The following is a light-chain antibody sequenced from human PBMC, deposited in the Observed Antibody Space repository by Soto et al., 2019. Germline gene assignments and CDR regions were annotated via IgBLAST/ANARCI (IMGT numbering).Light chain of an antibody. Sequence: AIQMTQSPSALSASAGDRVTITCRASQSISSCLAWYQQKPGKAPKLLIYTASTLESGVPSRFSGSGSGTDFTLTISCLQSEDFATYYCQQYYSYPITFGQGTRLEI. J-gene: IGKJ5*01. CDR3: QQYYSYPIT. CDR1: QSISSC. V-gene: IGKV1-8*01. CDR2: TAS.